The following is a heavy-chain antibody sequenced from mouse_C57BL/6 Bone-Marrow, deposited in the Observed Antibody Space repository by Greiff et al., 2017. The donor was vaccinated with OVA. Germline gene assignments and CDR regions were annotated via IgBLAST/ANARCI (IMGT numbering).Heavy chain of an antibody. CDR1: GYAFSSYW. Sequence: VQLQQSGAELVKPGASVKISCKASGYAFSSYWMNWVKQRHGKGLEWIGQIYPGDGDTNYNGKFKGKATLTADKSSSTAYMQLSSLTSEDSAVYFCATTVRLYFDYWGQGTTLTVSS. CDR3: ATTVRLYFDY. D-gene: IGHD1-1*01. J-gene: IGHJ2*01. V-gene: IGHV1-80*01. CDR2: IYPGDGDT.